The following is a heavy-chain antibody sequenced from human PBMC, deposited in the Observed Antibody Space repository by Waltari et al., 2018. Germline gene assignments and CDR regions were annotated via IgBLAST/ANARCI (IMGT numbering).Heavy chain of an antibody. D-gene: IGHD3-10*01. Sequence: QLQLQESGPGLVEPSETLSLTCPASGGSIRSRSHFWAWIRRPPGKGLEWMGSIYYSGSTFYNPSLKSRVTISVDTSKNQFSLKLTSVTAADTAEYYCARIGSVNWFDPWGQGILVTASS. CDR1: GGSIRSRSHF. V-gene: IGHV4-39*01. CDR3: ARIGSVNWFDP. J-gene: IGHJ5*02. CDR2: IYYSGST.